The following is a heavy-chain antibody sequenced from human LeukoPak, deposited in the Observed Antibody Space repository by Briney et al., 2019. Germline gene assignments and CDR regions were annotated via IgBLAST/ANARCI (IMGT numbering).Heavy chain of an antibody. D-gene: IGHD5/OR15-5a*01. CDR2: ISSSGSTI. Sequence: GGSLRLSCAASGFTFSDYYMSWIRQAPGKGLEWVSYISSSGSTIHYADSVKGRFTISRDNAKNSLYLQMNSLRAEDTAVYYCARDSVSYNWFDPWGQGTLVTVSS. J-gene: IGHJ5*02. CDR3: ARDSVSYNWFDP. V-gene: IGHV3-11*01. CDR1: GFTFSDYY.